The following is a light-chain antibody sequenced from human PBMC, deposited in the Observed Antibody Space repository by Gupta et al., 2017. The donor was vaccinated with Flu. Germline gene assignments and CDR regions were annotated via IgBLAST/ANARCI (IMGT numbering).Light chain of an antibody. V-gene: IGLV2-23*03. CDR1: TIDVGIYNL. CDR2: EGN. Sequence: QSALTHPAPVSGSLGHSITFPCTGTTIDVGIYNLVSWYQHHPAKAPKLMIYEGNKRPSGVSNRFSGSKSGNTASLTISGLQAEDEADYYCCSYAGSTTLPYVFGTGTKVTVL. CDR3: CSYAGSTTLPYV. J-gene: IGLJ1*01.